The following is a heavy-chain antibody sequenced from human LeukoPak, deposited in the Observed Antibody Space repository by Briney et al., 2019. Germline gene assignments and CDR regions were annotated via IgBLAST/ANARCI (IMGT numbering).Heavy chain of an antibody. D-gene: IGHD4/OR15-4a*01. Sequence: GGSLRLSCAASGFTFSRYWMHWVRQAPGKGLVWVSRINSDGYSTTYADFVKGRFTISRDNAKNTLYLQMKSLRVDDTAVYYCMREYGAWGQGTLVTVSP. J-gene: IGHJ5*02. CDR3: MREYGA. V-gene: IGHV3-74*01. CDR1: GFTFSRYW. CDR2: INSDGYST.